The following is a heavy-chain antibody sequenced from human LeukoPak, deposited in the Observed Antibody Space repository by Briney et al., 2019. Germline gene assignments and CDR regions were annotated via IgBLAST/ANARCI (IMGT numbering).Heavy chain of an antibody. CDR2: ISSSSRSI. CDR1: GFTFSNYG. CDR3: ARDRPYGSGSYYRFDP. V-gene: IGHV3-48*02. J-gene: IGHJ5*02. Sequence: PGGSLRLSCAASGFTFSNYGIHWVRQAPGKGLEWVSYISSSSRSIYYADSVKGRFTISRDNANNSLSLQMNSLRDEDTAVYYCARDRPYGSGSYYRFDPWGQGTLVTVSS. D-gene: IGHD3-10*01.